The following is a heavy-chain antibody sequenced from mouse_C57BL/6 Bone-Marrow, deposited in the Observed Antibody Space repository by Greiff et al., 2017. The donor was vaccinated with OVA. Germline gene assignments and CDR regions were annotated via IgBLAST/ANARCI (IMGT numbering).Heavy chain of an antibody. Sequence: EVKVEESGGGLVKPGGSLKLSCAASGFTFSSYTMSWVRQTPEQRLEWVATISGGGGNTYYPDSVKGRFTIYRDNAKNTLYLQMSSLRSEDTALYYCARRPLGLRGLWAMDYWGQGTSVTVSS. J-gene: IGHJ4*01. CDR2: ISGGGGNT. D-gene: IGHD2-4*01. CDR1: GFTFSSYT. CDR3: ARRPLGLRGLWAMDY. V-gene: IGHV5-9*01.